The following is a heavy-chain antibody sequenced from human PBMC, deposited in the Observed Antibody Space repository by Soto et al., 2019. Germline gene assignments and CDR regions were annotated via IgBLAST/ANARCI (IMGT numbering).Heavy chain of an antibody. CDR2: IYYSGST. Sequence: PSETLSLTCTVSGGSISSSSYYWGWIRQPPGKGLEWIGSIYYSGSTYYNPSLKSRVTISVDTSKNQFSLKLSSVTAADTAVYYCARAQSTMIVVVIPGDFDYWGQGTLVTIS. CDR1: GGSISSSSYY. CDR3: ARAQSTMIVVVIPGDFDY. V-gene: IGHV4-39*01. D-gene: IGHD3-22*01. J-gene: IGHJ4*02.